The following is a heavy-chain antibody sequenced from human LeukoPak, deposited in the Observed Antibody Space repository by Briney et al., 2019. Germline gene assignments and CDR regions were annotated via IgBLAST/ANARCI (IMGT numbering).Heavy chain of an antibody. D-gene: IGHD3-10*01. CDR2: ISWNSGSI. CDR3: AKDTNYYGSGSYFNY. V-gene: IGHV3-9*01. J-gene: IGHJ4*02. Sequence: GGSLRLSCAASGFTFDDYGMSWVRQAPGKGLEWVSGISWNSGSIGYADSVKGRFTISRDNAKNSLYLQMNSLRAEDTALYYCAKDTNYYGSGSYFNYWGQGTLVTVSP. CDR1: GFTFDDYG.